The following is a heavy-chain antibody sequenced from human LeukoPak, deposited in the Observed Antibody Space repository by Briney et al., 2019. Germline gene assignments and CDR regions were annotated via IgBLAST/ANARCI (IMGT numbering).Heavy chain of an antibody. CDR3: AKHLVGSTRAFDY. J-gene: IGHJ4*02. D-gene: IGHD1-26*01. Sequence: GGSLRLSCAASGFTFSTSAMSWVRQPPGKGLEWVSAINGNGDRTYYADSVKGRFTLSRDNSKDTVSLQMSSLRVEDTAVYYCAKHLVGSTRAFDYWGQGTPVTVSS. CDR1: GFTFSTSA. CDR2: INGNGDRT. V-gene: IGHV3-23*01.